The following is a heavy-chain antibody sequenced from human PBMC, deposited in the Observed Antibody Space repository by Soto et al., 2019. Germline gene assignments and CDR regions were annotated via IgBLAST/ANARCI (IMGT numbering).Heavy chain of an antibody. D-gene: IGHD2-15*01. CDR1: GGSISSGGYY. J-gene: IGHJ6*03. V-gene: IGHV4-31*01. CDR3: SKSIAYLQMNSLKTEDTAVYYCTRDVILSGGSWSHYYYYYMDV. CDR2: IYYSGST. Sequence: SETLSLTCTVSGGSISSGGYYWSWIRQHPGKGLEWIGYIYYSGSTYYNPSLKSQITISLDTSKNQFSLKLSSVKGRFTISRDDSKSIAYLQMNSLKTEDTAVYYCTRDVILSGGSWSHYYYYYMDVWGKGTTVTVSS.